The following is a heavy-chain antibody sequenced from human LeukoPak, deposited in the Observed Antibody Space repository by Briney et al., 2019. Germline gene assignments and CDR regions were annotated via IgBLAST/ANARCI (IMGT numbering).Heavy chain of an antibody. CDR3: ARDTSGYAFIGDYGDRANYYYYMDV. D-gene: IGHD4-17*01. Sequence: PGGSLRLSCAASGFTFSNYGMSWVRQAPGKGLEWVSSISGSGDSTYYADSVKGRFTISRDNSKNTLYLQMNSLRAEDTAVYYCARDTSGYAFIGDYGDRANYYYYMDVWGKGTTVTISS. V-gene: IGHV3-23*01. J-gene: IGHJ6*03. CDR1: GFTFSNYG. CDR2: ISGSGDST.